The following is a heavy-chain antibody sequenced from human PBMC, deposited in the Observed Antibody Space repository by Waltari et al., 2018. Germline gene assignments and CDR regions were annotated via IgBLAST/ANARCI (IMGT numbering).Heavy chain of an antibody. V-gene: IGHV4-4*09. Sequence: QVQLQESGPGLVKPSETLSLTCTVSGGSISSYYWSWIRQPPGKGLEWIGYIYTSGSTNYNPSLTRRVTISVDTSKNQFSLKLSSVTAAATAVYYCARGPRIAAALNWFDPWGQVTLVTVSS. J-gene: IGHJ5*02. D-gene: IGHD6-13*01. CDR3: ARGPRIAAALNWFDP. CDR2: IYTSGST. CDR1: GGSISSYY.